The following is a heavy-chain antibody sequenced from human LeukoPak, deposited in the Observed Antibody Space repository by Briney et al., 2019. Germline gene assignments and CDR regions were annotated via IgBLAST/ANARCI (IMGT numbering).Heavy chain of an antibody. CDR1: GGSISSYY. Sequence: PSETLSLTCTVSGGSISSYYWSWLRQPPGKGLEWIGYIYYSGSINYNPSLKSRVTISVDTSKNQFSLKLSSVTAADTAVYYCASSGWAGDDAFDIWGQGTMVTVSS. J-gene: IGHJ3*02. D-gene: IGHD3-10*01. V-gene: IGHV4-59*08. CDR3: ASSGWAGDDAFDI. CDR2: IYYSGSI.